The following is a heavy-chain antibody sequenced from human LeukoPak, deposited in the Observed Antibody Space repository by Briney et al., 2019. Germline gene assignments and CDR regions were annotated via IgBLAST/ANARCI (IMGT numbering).Heavy chain of an antibody. J-gene: IGHJ4*02. CDR2: IYSGGGT. V-gene: IGHV3-66*01. D-gene: IGHD3-22*01. CDR1: GFTVSSNY. CDR3: ASKDPYDSRAYLLDY. Sequence: GGSLRLSCAASGFTVSSNYMSWVRQAPGQGLEWVSIIYSGGGTYYADSVKGRFTISRDTSKNTLYLQMNSLRAEDTAVYYCASKDPYDSRAYLLDYWGQGTLVTVSS.